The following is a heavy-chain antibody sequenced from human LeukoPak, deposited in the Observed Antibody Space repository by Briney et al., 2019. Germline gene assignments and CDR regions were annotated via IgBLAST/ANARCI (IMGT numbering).Heavy chain of an antibody. CDR3: ARGMVPAATWFDP. D-gene: IGHD2-2*01. CDR2: IYSGGST. CDR1: GFTLSSNY. Sequence: PGESLRLSCAASGFTLSSNYMTWVRQAPGKGLEWVSLIYSGGSTYYADSVKGRFTISRDNSKNTLYLQMNSLRAEDTAVYYCARGMVPAATWFDPWGQGTLVTVSS. J-gene: IGHJ5*02. V-gene: IGHV3-53*01.